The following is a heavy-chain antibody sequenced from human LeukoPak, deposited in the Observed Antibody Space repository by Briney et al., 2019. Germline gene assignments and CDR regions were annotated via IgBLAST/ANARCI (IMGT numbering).Heavy chain of an antibody. Sequence: GGSLRLSCAASGFTFSSYSMNWVRQAPGKGLEWVSSISSSSSYIYYADSVKGRFTISRDNAKNSLYLQMNSLRAEDTAVYYCARTYYDILTAFPPDYWSQGTLVTVSS. V-gene: IGHV3-21*01. CDR3: ARTYYDILTAFPPDY. D-gene: IGHD3-9*01. J-gene: IGHJ4*02. CDR2: ISSSSSYI. CDR1: GFTFSSYS.